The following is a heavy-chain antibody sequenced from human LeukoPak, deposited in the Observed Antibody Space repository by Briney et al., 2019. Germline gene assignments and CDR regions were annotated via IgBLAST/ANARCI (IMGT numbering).Heavy chain of an antibody. J-gene: IGHJ4*02. CDR2: IHTDGST. CDR3: ARDGSSSWYAPLNY. Sequence: SETLSLTCTVSGGSISTFYWSWIRQPAGKGLEWIGRIHTDGSTNYNPSLKSRVTMSLDKSKNQFSLKLSSVTAADTAVYYCARDGSSSWYAPLNYWGQGTLVTVSS. V-gene: IGHV4-4*07. D-gene: IGHD6-13*01. CDR1: GGSISTFY.